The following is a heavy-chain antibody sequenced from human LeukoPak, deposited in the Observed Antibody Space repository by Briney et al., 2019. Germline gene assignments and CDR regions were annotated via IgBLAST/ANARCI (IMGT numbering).Heavy chain of an antibody. D-gene: IGHD4-17*01. Sequence: GASVKVSCKASGGTFSSYAISWVRQAPGQGLEWMGGIIPIFGTANYAQKFQGRVTITADESTSTAYMELSSLRSEDTAVYYCARELGDTRGYSDYWGQGTLVTVSS. V-gene: IGHV1-69*13. J-gene: IGHJ4*02. CDR1: GGTFSSYA. CDR2: IIPIFGTA. CDR3: ARELGDTRGYSDY.